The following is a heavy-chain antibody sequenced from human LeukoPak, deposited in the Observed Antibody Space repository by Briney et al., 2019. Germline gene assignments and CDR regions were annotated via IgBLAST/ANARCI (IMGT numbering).Heavy chain of an antibody. D-gene: IGHD4-23*01. CDR3: AKDITPYVGLPSDP. Sequence: GGSLRLSCAASGFTFDDYAMHWVRHAPGKGLEWVSGISWNSGSIGYADPVKGRFTISRDNAKNSLYLQMNSLRAEDTALYYCAKDITPYVGLPSDPWGQGTLVTVSS. V-gene: IGHV3-9*01. CDR2: ISWNSGSI. J-gene: IGHJ5*02. CDR1: GFTFDDYA.